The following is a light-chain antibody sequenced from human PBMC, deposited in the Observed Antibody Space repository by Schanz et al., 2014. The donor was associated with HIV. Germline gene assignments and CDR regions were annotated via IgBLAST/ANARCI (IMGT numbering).Light chain of an antibody. V-gene: IGLV2-11*01. CDR1: SSDVGSYNL. Sequence: QSALTQPPSASGSPGQSVTISCTGPSSDVGSYNLVSWYQQHPGKAPKLMIYDVSKRPSGVPDRFSGSKSGTSASLAITGLQTEDEADYYCQSYDSSLSGWVFGGGTKVTVL. CDR3: QSYDSSLSGWV. J-gene: IGLJ3*02. CDR2: DVS.